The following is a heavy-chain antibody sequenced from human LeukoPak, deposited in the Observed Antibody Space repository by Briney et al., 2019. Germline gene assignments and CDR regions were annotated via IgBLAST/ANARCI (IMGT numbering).Heavy chain of an antibody. CDR3: ASPASKYDYVWGSYRSDAFDI. Sequence: ASVKVSCKASGYTFTSYYMHWVRQAPGQGLEWMGIINPSGGSTSYAQKFQGRVTITADESTSTAYMELSSLRSEDTAVYYCASPASKYDYVWGSYRSDAFDIWGQGTMVTVSS. CDR1: GYTFTSYY. V-gene: IGHV1-46*01. J-gene: IGHJ3*02. CDR2: INPSGGST. D-gene: IGHD3-16*02.